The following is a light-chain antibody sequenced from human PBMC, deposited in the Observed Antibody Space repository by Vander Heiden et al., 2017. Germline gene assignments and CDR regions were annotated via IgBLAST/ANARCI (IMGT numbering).Light chain of an antibody. V-gene: IGKV1-5*03. J-gene: IGKJ1*01. Sequence: IPITKTPSTLSASVGDRVTITCRASQSLSSWLAWYQQKPGKAPNLLIYTASTRESGIPARFSGSGSGTEFTLTISSLQSDDFAIYYCQHYNDWPRTFGRGTKLEIK. CDR2: TAS. CDR1: QSLSSW. CDR3: QHYNDWPRT.